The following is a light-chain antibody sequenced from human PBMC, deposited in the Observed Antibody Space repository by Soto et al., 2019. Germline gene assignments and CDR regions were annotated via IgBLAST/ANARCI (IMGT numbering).Light chain of an antibody. CDR3: QHYNSYSEA. Sequence: DIQMAQSPSTLSASLGDTVTFTCRASQSVSGWLAWYQQKPGEAPKLLIYDASSLESGVPSRFSGSGSGTEFTLTISSLQPDDFATYYCQHYNSYSEAFGQGTKVDI. V-gene: IGKV1-5*01. CDR2: DAS. J-gene: IGKJ1*01. CDR1: QSVSGW.